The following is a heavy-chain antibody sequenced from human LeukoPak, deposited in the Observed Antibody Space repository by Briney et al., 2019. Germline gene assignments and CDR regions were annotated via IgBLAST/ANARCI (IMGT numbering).Heavy chain of an antibody. CDR3: ARRLGGPFGVVIRKHAFDI. D-gene: IGHD3-3*01. CDR2: INHSGST. Sequence: SETLSLTCTVSGGSISSYYWSWIRQPPGKGLEWIGEINHSGSTNYNPSLKSRVTISVDTSKNQFSLKLSSVTAADTAVYYCARRLGGPFGVVIRKHAFDIWGQGTMVTVSS. V-gene: IGHV4-34*01. CDR1: GGSISSYY. J-gene: IGHJ3*02.